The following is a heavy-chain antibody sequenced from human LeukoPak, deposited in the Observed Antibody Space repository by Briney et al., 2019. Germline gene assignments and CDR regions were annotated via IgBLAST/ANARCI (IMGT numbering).Heavy chain of an antibody. J-gene: IGHJ4*02. Sequence: GGSLRLSCAASGFTFSSFSMNWVRQAPGKGLEWVSYISSTSRTIYNTDSLKGRFTISRDNAKNSLYLQMNSLRAADTAVYYCARVHDDGFFYSSGWYGYFDYWGQGTLVTVSS. CDR3: ARVHDDGFFYSSGWYGYFDY. CDR1: GFTFSSFS. D-gene: IGHD6-19*01. CDR2: ISSTSRTI. V-gene: IGHV3-48*04.